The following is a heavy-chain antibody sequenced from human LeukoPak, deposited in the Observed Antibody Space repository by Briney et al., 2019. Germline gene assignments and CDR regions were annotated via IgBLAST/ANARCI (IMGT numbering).Heavy chain of an antibody. CDR2: IRYDGSNK. D-gene: IGHD1-7*01. J-gene: IGHJ4*02. CDR3: AKDGWELELPSSMDY. V-gene: IGHV3-30*02. Sequence: GGSLRLSCAASGFTVSSYGMHWVRQAPGKGLEWVAFIRYDGSNKYYADSVKGRFTISRDNSKNTLYLQMNSLRAEDTAVYYCAKDGWELELPSSMDYWGQGTLVTVSS. CDR1: GFTVSSYG.